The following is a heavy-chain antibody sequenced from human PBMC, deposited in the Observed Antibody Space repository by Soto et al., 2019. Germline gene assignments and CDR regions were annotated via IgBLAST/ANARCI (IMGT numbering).Heavy chain of an antibody. CDR1: GGSISSGGYY. Sequence: QVQLQESGPGLVKPSQTLSLTCTVSGGSISSGGYYWSWIRQHPGKGLEWIGYIYYSGSTYYNPSLKSRVTISVDMSKNQFSLKLSSVTAADTAVYYCARTNSPADDYGDSRVGAFDIWGQGTMVTVSS. V-gene: IGHV4-31*03. CDR2: IYYSGST. D-gene: IGHD4-17*01. J-gene: IGHJ3*02. CDR3: ARTNSPADDYGDSRVGAFDI.